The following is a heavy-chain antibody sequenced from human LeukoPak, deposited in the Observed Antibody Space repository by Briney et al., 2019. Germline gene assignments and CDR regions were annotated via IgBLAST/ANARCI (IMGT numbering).Heavy chain of an antibody. CDR2: IYYSGST. Sequence: SETLSLTCTVSGGSISRYYWSWIRQPPGKGLEWIGYIYYSGSTDYNPSLKSRVTLSVDTSKSQFSLKLNSVTAADAAVYYCARQVDSRGYYYAYWGQGILVTVSS. CDR3: ARQVDSRGYYYAY. D-gene: IGHD3-22*01. V-gene: IGHV4-59*08. J-gene: IGHJ4*02. CDR1: GGSISRYY.